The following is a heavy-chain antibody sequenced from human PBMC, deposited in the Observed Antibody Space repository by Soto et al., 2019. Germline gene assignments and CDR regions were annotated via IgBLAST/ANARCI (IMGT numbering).Heavy chain of an antibody. V-gene: IGHV4-34*01. Sequence: PSETLSLTCAVYGGSFSGYYWSWIRQPPGKGLEWIGEINHSGGTNYNPSLKSRVTISVDTSKNQFSLKLSSVTAADTAVYYCARGRRGGSKYYYYYGMDVWGQGTTVTVSS. CDR3: ARGRRGGSKYYYYYGMDV. D-gene: IGHD3-10*01. J-gene: IGHJ6*02. CDR2: INHSGGT. CDR1: GGSFSGYY.